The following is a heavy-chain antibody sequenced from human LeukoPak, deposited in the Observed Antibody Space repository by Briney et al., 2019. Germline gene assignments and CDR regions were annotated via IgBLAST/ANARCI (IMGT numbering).Heavy chain of an antibody. D-gene: IGHD4-17*01. V-gene: IGHV4-34*01. J-gene: IGHJ3*02. CDR1: GGSFSGYY. Sequence: SETLSLTCAVYGGSFSGYYWSWIRQPPGKGLEWIGEINHSGSTNHNPSLKSRVTISVDTSKNQFSLKLSSVTAADTAVYYCARTPYGDYFGYAFDIWGQGTMVTVSS. CDR3: ARTPYGDYFGYAFDI. CDR2: INHSGST.